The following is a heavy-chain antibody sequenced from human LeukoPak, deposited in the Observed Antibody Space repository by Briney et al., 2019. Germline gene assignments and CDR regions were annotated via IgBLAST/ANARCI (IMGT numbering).Heavy chain of an antibody. J-gene: IGHJ4*02. CDR1: GFTFSSIA. Sequence: GGSLRLSCAASGFTFSSIAMSWVRQAPGKGLEWVSTISGSGGTPYYADSVRGRFTISRDNAKNSLYLQMNSLRAEDTAVYYCARDGVHDYGDYALEYWGQGTLVTVSS. CDR3: ARDGVHDYGDYALEY. D-gene: IGHD4-17*01. CDR2: ISGSGGTP. V-gene: IGHV3-23*01.